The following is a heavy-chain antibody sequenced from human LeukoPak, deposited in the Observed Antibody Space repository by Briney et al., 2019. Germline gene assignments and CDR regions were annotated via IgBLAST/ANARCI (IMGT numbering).Heavy chain of an antibody. D-gene: IGHD3-10*01. V-gene: IGHV3-11*05. CDR3: ARDRSYSRDY. J-gene: IGHJ4*02. CDR2: ISGSSSHT. CDR1: GFTFSDYY. Sequence: GGSLRLSCAASGFTFSDYYMTWIRQDPGKGLEWVSYISGSSSHTNYADSVKGRFTISRDNAKDSLYLQMNSLRAEDTAVYYCARDRSYSRDYWGQGTLVTVSS.